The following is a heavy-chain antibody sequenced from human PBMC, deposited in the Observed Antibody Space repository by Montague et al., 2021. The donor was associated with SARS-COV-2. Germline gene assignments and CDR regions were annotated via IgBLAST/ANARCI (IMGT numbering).Heavy chain of an antibody. J-gene: IGHJ5*02. Sequence: SETLSLTCTVAGGSISSSSYYWGWIRQRPGKGLDRIGNIYYSGSTYYNPSLKRRVSISADTSKNQFSLKLRSVTAADTAVYYCARQLGDWFIVAVPSCFDHWGQGTLVTVSS. CDR1: GGSISSSSYY. D-gene: IGHD2-2*01. CDR2: IYYSGST. V-gene: IGHV4-39*01. CDR3: ARQLGDWFIVAVPSCFDH.